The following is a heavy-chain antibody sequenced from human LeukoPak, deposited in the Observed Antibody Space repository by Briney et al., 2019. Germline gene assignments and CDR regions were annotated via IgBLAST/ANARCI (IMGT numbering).Heavy chain of an antibody. V-gene: IGHV4-59*01. D-gene: IGHD3/OR15-3a*01. CDR3: ARGSFGPKIDP. CDR1: GGSISSYY. Sequence: PSETLSLTCTVSGGSISSYYWSWIRQPPGKGLEWIGYIYYSGSTNYNPSLKSRVIISVDTSKNQFSLKLSSVTAADTAVYYCARGSFGPKIDPWGQGTLVTVSS. CDR2: IYYSGST. J-gene: IGHJ5*02.